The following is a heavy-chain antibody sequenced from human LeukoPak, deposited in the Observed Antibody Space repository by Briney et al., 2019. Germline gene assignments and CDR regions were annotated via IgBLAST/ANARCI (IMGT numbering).Heavy chain of an antibody. V-gene: IGHV4-39*07. D-gene: IGHD4-11*01. CDR2: IDYSGTT. CDR1: GGSISSSSYY. CDR3: ARLGHSNYDFDY. Sequence: SETLSLTCTVSGGSISSSSYYWVWIRQPPGKGLEWIGTIDYSGTTYYKPSLKSRVTISVDTSKNQFSLKLSSVTAADTAVYYCARLGHSNYDFDYWGQGTLVTVSS. J-gene: IGHJ4*02.